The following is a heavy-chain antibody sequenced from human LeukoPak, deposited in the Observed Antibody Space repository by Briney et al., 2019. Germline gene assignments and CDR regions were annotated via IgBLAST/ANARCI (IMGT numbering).Heavy chain of an antibody. CDR1: GYTLTELS. CDR3: ATGVIGPGVTTYYNY. Sequence: ASVKVSCKVSGYTLTELSMHWVRQAPGKGLEWMGGFGPEDGETIYAQKFQGRVTMTEDTSTDTAYMELSSLRSEDTAVYYCATGVIGPGVTTYYNYWGQGTLVTVSS. CDR2: FGPEDGET. D-gene: IGHD4-17*01. V-gene: IGHV1-24*01. J-gene: IGHJ4*02.